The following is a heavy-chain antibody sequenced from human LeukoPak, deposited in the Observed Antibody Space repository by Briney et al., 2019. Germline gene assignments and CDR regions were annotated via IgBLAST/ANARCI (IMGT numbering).Heavy chain of an antibody. CDR1: GGSISGYY. V-gene: IGHV4-59*01. Sequence: PSETLSLTCTASGGSISGYYWSWIRQPPGKGLEWIGYIYYTGTTSYNPSLKSRVTISIDTSKNQFSLRLSSATAADTAVYYCARDGVGYHDGTGYYSWFDPWGQGTLVTVSS. D-gene: IGHD3-22*01. CDR2: IYYTGTT. J-gene: IGHJ5*02. CDR3: ARDGVGYHDGTGYYSWFDP.